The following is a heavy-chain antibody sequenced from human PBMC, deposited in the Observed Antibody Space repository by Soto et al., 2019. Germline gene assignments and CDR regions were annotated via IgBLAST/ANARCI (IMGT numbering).Heavy chain of an antibody. D-gene: IGHD2-15*01. CDR2: IYWDDDR. J-gene: IGHJ4*02. Sequence: SGPTLVNPTQTLTLTCTFSGFSLNNTGVAVGWIRQPPGKALEWLVLIYWDDDRLYRPSLQNRLTLTKDTSKNQVVLTMTNLGPMDTATYFCAHRQTEAGAPGGYFVDYWGQGTLVTVPQ. CDR3: AHRQTEAGAPGGYFVDY. V-gene: IGHV2-5*02. CDR1: GFSLNNTGVA.